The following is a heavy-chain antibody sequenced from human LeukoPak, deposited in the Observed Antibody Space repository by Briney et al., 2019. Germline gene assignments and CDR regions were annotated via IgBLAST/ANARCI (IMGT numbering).Heavy chain of an antibody. Sequence: ASVKVSCKASGYTFTSYAMNWVRQAPGQGLEWMGWMNPNSGNTGYAQKFQGRVTMTRNTSISTAYMELSSLRSEDTAVYYCARGGSHYYDSSGYHGDYWGQGTLVTVSS. CDR2: MNPNSGNT. CDR1: GYTFTSYA. CDR3: ARGGSHYYDSSGYHGDY. V-gene: IGHV1-8*02. J-gene: IGHJ4*02. D-gene: IGHD3-22*01.